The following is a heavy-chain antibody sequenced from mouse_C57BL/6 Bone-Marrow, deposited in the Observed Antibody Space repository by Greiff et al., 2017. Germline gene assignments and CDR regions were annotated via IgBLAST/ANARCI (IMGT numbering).Heavy chain of an antibody. J-gene: IGHJ3*01. D-gene: IGHD1-1*01. V-gene: IGHV1-7*01. CDR3: ARSNYYGSSPFAY. Sequence: VQRVESGAELAKPGASVKLSCKASGYTFTSYWMHWVKQRPGQGLEWIGYINPSSGYTKYNQKFKDKATLTADKSSSTAYMQLSSLTYEDSAVYYCARSNYYGSSPFAYWGQGTLVTVSA. CDR2: INPSSGYT. CDR1: GYTFTSYW.